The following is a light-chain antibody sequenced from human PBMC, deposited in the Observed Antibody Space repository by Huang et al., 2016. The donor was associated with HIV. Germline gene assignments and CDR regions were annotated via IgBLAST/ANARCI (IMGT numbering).Light chain of an antibody. J-gene: IGKJ2*01. Sequence: EIMMAQSPATLSVSPGERATLSCRASQSVGSNLAWYQQKPGQAPRLLIYGASTRATGIPDRFSGSGSGTQFTLTISSLQSEDFALYFCQQYNKGYTFGQGTKLDI. V-gene: IGKV3-15*01. CDR1: QSVGSN. CDR3: QQYNKGYT. CDR2: GAS.